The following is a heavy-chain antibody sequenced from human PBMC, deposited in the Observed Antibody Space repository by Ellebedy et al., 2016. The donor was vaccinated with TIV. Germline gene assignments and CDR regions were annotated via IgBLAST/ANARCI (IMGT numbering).Heavy chain of an antibody. D-gene: IGHD3-16*01. CDR1: GGSISSSDYY. CDR3: ARGGGGGTDY. J-gene: IGHJ4*02. Sequence: ESLKISXTVSGGSISSSDYYWTWIRQPPGKGLEWIGSIYYSGSAFYNPSLKSRVTISVDTSKNQFSLKLSSVTAADTAVYYCARGGGGGTDYWGQGTLVTVSS. CDR2: IYYSGSA. V-gene: IGHV4-39*01.